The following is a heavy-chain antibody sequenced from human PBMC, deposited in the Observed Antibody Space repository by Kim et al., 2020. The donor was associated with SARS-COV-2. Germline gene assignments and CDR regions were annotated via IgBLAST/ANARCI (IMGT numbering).Heavy chain of an antibody. CDR1: GGSVSSGSFY. J-gene: IGHJ4*02. CDR2: IYYNGRT. D-gene: IGHD2-8*01. CDR3: ARERAINVMALFTDS. V-gene: IGHV4-61*01. Sequence: SETLSLTCTVSGGSVSSGSFYWGWVRQPPGKGLEWIGYIYYNGRTNYNPSLKSRVTMSLDTSKSQVSLRLTSVTAADTAVYFCARERAINVMALFTDSWGPGMLVTVSS.